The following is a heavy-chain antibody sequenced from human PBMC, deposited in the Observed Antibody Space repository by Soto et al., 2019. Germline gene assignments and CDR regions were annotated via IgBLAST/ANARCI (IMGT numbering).Heavy chain of an antibody. D-gene: IGHD5-12*01. V-gene: IGHV4-34*01. CDR2: INHSGST. Sequence: SETLSLTCAVYGGSFSGYYWSWIRQPPGKGLEWIGEINHSGSTNYNPSLKSRVTISVDTSKNQFSLKLSSVSAADTAVYYCARERVGSGYDPNLDYWGQGTLVTVSS. CDR1: GGSFSGYY. CDR3: ARERVGSGYDPNLDY. J-gene: IGHJ4*02.